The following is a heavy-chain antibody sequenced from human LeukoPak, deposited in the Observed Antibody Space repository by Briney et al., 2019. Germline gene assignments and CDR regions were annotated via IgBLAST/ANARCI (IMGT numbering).Heavy chain of an antibody. CDR1: GFTFSNYP. Sequence: GGSLRLSCAVAGFTFSNYPMSWVRQAPGKGQEWVSAISGGSTFYADSVKGRFTISRDNSKNTLYLQIDSLRAEDTAVYYCAKVPAVAGKKNWFDPWGLGTLVTVSS. D-gene: IGHD6-19*01. CDR2: ISGGST. J-gene: IGHJ5*02. CDR3: AKVPAVAGKKNWFDP. V-gene: IGHV3-23*01.